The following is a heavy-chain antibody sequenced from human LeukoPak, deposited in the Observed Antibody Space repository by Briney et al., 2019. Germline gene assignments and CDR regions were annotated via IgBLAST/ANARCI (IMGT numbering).Heavy chain of an antibody. CDR1: GGTFSSYA. V-gene: IGHV1-69*06. J-gene: IGHJ5*02. D-gene: IGHD2-2*01. Sequence: ASVKVSCKASGGTFSSYAISWVRQAPGQGLEWMGGIIPIFGTANYAQKFQGRVTITADKSTSTAYMELSSLRSEDTAVYYCARAGCSTTSCYLNWFDPWGQGTLVTVSS. CDR2: IIPIFGTA. CDR3: ARAGCSTTSCYLNWFDP.